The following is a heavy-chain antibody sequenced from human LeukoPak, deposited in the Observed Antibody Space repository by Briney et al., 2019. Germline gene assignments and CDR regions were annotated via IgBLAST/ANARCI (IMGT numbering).Heavy chain of an antibody. Sequence: GGSLRLSCGASGFTFSSYGMHWVRQAPGKGLEWVAFIRYDGSNKYYADSVKGRFTISRDNSKNTLYLQMNSLRAEDTAVYYCAKDLSSGSGSYQLLPDYWGQGTLVTVSS. CDR3: AKDLSSGSGSYQLLPDY. V-gene: IGHV3-30*02. CDR2: IRYDGSNK. J-gene: IGHJ4*02. CDR1: GFTFSSYG. D-gene: IGHD3-10*01.